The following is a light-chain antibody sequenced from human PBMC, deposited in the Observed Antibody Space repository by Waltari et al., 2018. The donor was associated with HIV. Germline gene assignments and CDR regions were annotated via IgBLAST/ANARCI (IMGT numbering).Light chain of an antibody. CDR2: DVV. CDR1: SSDVGGYNF. CDR3: CSYAGSRTWV. J-gene: IGLJ3*02. V-gene: IGLV2-23*02. Sequence: QSALTQPASVSGSPGQSITVSCTGPSSDVGGYNFVSWYQQHPGKAPKFIIFDVVKRPAGVSERFSGSRSGNTASLTVSGLQAEDEADYYCCSYAGSRTWVFGGGTALTVL.